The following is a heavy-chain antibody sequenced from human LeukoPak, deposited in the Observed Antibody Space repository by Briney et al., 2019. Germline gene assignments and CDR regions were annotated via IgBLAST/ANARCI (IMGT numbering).Heavy chain of an antibody. CDR1: GYTFTSYG. Sequence: GASVKVSCKASGYTFTSYGISWVRQAPGQGLEWMGWISAYNGNTNYAQKLQGRVTMTTDTSTSTAYMELRSLRSDDTAVYYCARDAYCSSTSCSYYYMDVWGKGTTVTVSS. J-gene: IGHJ6*03. CDR2: ISAYNGNT. D-gene: IGHD2-2*01. V-gene: IGHV1-18*01. CDR3: ARDAYCSSTSCSYYYMDV.